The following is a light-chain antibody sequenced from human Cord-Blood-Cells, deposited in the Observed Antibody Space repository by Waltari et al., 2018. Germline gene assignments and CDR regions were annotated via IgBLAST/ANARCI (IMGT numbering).Light chain of an antibody. J-gene: IGKJ1*01. V-gene: IGKV1-27*01. CDR1: QGISNY. CDR3: RKYNSAPWA. Sequence: DIQMTQTPSSLSASVGDRVTITCRASQGISNYLAWYQQKPGRVPKLLIYAASTLQSGVPSRVSGSVSGTDFTQTISSLQPEDVATCYCRKYNSAPWAFGQGTKEEIK. CDR2: AAS.